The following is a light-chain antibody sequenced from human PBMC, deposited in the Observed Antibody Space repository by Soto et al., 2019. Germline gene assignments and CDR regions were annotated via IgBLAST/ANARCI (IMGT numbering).Light chain of an antibody. CDR3: CSYTTTSTRV. J-gene: IGLJ2*01. CDR1: SSDVGAYNY. CDR2: EVS. V-gene: IGLV2-14*01. Sequence: QSVLTQPASVSGSPGQSITISCTGNSSDVGAYNYVSWYQQHPGKAPKLIIYEVSNRPSGVSNRFSGSKSGNTASLTISGLQAEDEADYYCCSYTTTSTRVFGGGTKLTVL.